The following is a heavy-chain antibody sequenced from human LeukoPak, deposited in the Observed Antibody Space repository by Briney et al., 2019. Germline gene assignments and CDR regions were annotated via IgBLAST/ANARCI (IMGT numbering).Heavy chain of an antibody. D-gene: IGHD2-21*01. CDR1: GGSFSGYY. CDR2: INHSGST. CDR3: ARAKIPRVQSDYYYYMDV. J-gene: IGHJ6*03. Sequence: SETLSLTCAVYGGSFSGYYWSWIRQPPGKGLEWIGEINHSGSTNYNPSLKSRVTISVDTSKNQFSLRLSSVTAADTAVYYCARAKIPRVQSDYYYYMDVWGKGTTVTVSS. V-gene: IGHV4-34*01.